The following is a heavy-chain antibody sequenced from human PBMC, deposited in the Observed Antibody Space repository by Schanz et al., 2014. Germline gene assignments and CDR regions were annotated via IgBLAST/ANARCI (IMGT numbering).Heavy chain of an antibody. V-gene: IGHV3-74*01. CDR1: GFTFNTSW. CDR3: ARDGGRDGYNLAFDV. D-gene: IGHD5-12*01. CDR2: VSRDGSET. J-gene: IGHJ4*02. Sequence: EVQLVTSGGDLVQPGGSLRLSCAASGFTFNTSWFHWVRQPPGKGLLWVSRVSRDGSETTYVDSVRGRFTISRDTAKNTVFLQMNNLRAEDTAVYFCARDGGRDGYNLAFDVWGQGTLVTVSS.